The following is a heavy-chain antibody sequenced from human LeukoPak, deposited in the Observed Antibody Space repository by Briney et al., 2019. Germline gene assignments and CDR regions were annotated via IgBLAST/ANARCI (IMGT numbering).Heavy chain of an antibody. J-gene: IGHJ5*02. CDR2: IYYSGST. V-gene: IGHV4-39*07. CDR3: ARGVRKGSFDP. Sequence: PSETLSLTCTVSGGSISSYYWGWIRQPPGKGLEWIGSIYYSGSTYYNPSLKSRVTISVDTSKNQFSLKLSSVTAADTAVYYCARGVRKGSFDPWGQGTLVTVSS. CDR1: GGSISSYY.